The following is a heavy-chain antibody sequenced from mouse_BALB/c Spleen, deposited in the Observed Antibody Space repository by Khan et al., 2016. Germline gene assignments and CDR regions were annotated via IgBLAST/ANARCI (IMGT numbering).Heavy chain of an antibody. CDR1: GYTFTDYT. V-gene: IGHV1S137*01. J-gene: IGHJ4*01. CDR3: STRSTVITTTGDMDY. D-gene: IGHD2-4*01. CDR2: ISTYHGDA. Sequence: QVQLKESGAELVRPGVSVKISCKGSGYTFTDYTLHWVKQSHAKSLEWIGVISTYHGDATYNQKFKGKATMTVDKSSSTAYMELARLTSEYSAIYYCSTRSTVITTTGDMDYWGQGTSVTVSS.